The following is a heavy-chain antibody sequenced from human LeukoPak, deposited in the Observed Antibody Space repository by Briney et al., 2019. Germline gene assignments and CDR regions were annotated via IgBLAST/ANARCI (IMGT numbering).Heavy chain of an antibody. V-gene: IGHV3-74*01. D-gene: IGHD3-10*01. Sequence: GGSLRLSCAASGFTFSSYWMHWVRQAPGKGLVWVSRINSDGSATNYADSVKGRFTISRDNAKNTLYLQMNSLRAEDTAVYYCARGGFRAYYCDSWGQGTLVTVSS. CDR3: ARGGFRAYYCDS. CDR1: GFTFSSYW. J-gene: IGHJ4*02. CDR2: INSDGSAT.